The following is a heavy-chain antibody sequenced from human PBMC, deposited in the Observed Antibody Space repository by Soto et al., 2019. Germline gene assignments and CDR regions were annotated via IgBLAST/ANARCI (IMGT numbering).Heavy chain of an antibody. CDR1: GGSISSYY. D-gene: IGHD3-9*01. CDR2: TYTSGST. CDR3: ARDQILRYFDWLFRDDAFDI. Sequence: SETLSLTCTVSGGSISSYYWSWIRQPAGKGLEWIGRTYTSGSTNYNPSLKSRVTMSVDTSKNQFSLKLSSVTAADTAVYYCARDQILRYFDWLFRDDAFDIWGQGTMVTVSS. J-gene: IGHJ3*02. V-gene: IGHV4-4*07.